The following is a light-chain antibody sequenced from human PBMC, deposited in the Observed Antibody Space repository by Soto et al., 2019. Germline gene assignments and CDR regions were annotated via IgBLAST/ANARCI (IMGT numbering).Light chain of an antibody. CDR3: QQYGNSPT. CDR1: QSVSSY. J-gene: IGKJ1*01. CDR2: GAS. V-gene: IGKV3-20*01. Sequence: EIVLTQSPGTLSLSPGERATLSCRASQSVSSYLTWYQQKPSQAPRLLIYGASNRATGIPDRFTGSGSGTDFTLTISRLEPEDSAVYYCQQYGNSPTFGQGTKVEIK.